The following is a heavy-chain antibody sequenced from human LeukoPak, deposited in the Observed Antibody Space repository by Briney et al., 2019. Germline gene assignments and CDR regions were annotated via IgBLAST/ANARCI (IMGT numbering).Heavy chain of an antibody. V-gene: IGHV4-39*07. CDR3: ARGGVSIAARPDWFDP. Sequence: PSETLSLTCTVSGGSISSSNYYWGWIRQPPGKGLEWIGSIYYSGSTYYNPSLKSRVTISVDTSKNLFSLKLSSVTAADTAVYYCARGGVSIAARPDWFDPWGQGTLVTVSS. CDR1: GGSISSSNYY. CDR2: IYYSGST. D-gene: IGHD6-6*01. J-gene: IGHJ5*02.